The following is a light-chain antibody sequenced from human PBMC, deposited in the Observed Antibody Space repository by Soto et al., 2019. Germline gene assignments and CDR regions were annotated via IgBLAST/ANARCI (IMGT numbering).Light chain of an antibody. V-gene: IGKV3-15*01. J-gene: IGKJ1*01. CDR3: QQYNVWPPM. Sequence: EIVLTQSPATLSLSPGERVTLSCRASQSVSSDLAWYQQKPGQAPRLLIYGASTRATGIPARFSGSGSGTEFTLTISSLQSEDFAVFFCQQYNVWPPMFGQGTKVDIK. CDR2: GAS. CDR1: QSVSSD.